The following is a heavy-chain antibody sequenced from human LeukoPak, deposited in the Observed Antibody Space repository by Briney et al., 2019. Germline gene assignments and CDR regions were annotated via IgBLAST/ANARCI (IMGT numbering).Heavy chain of an antibody. CDR1: GFTFSSYE. CDR3: AALSITMVRGVSFDP. D-gene: IGHD3-10*01. J-gene: IGHJ5*02. CDR2: ISSSGSTI. Sequence: GGSLRLSCAASGFTFSSYEMDWVRQAPGKGLEWVSYISSSGSTIYYADSVKGRFTISRDNAKNSLYLQMNSLRAEDTAVYYCAALSITMVRGVSFDPWGQGTLVTVSS. V-gene: IGHV3-48*03.